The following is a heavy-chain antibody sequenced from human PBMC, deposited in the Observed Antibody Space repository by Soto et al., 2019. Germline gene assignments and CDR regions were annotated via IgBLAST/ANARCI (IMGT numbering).Heavy chain of an antibody. V-gene: IGHV3-33*01. CDR2: IWYDGSNK. Sequence: PGGSLRLSCAASGFTFSSYGMHWFRQAPGKGLEWVAVIWYDGSNKYYADSVKGRFTISRDNSKNTLYLQMNSLRAEDTAVYYCASAQYSSGWFGYFDYWCQGTWVTVSS. CDR1: GFTFSSYG. J-gene: IGHJ4*02. CDR3: ASAQYSSGWFGYFDY. D-gene: IGHD6-19*01.